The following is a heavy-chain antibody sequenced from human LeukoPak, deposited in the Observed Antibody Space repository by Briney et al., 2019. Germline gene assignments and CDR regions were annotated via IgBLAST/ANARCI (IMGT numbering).Heavy chain of an antibody. CDR3: ARGGEYDSSGYDY. Sequence: GKSLRLSCAASGFTFTNYAMHWVRQAPGKGLEWVANILYDGSRKNYADSVKGRFSVYRDNSNYSLYLQMNSLRIEDTAVYYCARGGEYDSSGYDYWGQGTLVTVSS. CDR2: ILYDGSRK. D-gene: IGHD3-22*01. CDR1: GFTFTNYA. J-gene: IGHJ4*02. V-gene: IGHV3-30*03.